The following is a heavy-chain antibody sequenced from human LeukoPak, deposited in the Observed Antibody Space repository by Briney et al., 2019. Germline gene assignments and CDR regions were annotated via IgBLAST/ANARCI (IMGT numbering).Heavy chain of an antibody. V-gene: IGHV4-34*01. J-gene: IGHJ4*02. CDR2: INQSGST. CDR1: GDSYGRGDYS. CDR3: ATKYSVRVAANPPYFHL. Sequence: SETLTLICAASGDSYGRGDYSWTWIRQPPGRGLEWIGEINQSGSTNYNPSLKSRVTISVDTSMSQFSLKLSSVTAADTGVYYCATKYSVRVAANPPYFHLWGQDTVLSVSS. D-gene: IGHD6-19*01.